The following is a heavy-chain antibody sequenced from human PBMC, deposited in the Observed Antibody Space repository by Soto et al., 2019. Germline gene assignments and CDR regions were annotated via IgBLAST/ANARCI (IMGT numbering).Heavy chain of an antibody. CDR2: VTRSGST. CDR1: GDSMDNNRW. J-gene: IGHJ4*02. V-gene: IGHV4-4*02. Sequence: SETLSLTCAVFGDSMDNNRWWSWVRQSPGKGLEWIGEVTRSGSTNYNPSLKSRVTISVDRSKNQFSLKLSSVTAADTAVYYCARVPDYWGQGTLVTVSS. CDR3: ARVPDY.